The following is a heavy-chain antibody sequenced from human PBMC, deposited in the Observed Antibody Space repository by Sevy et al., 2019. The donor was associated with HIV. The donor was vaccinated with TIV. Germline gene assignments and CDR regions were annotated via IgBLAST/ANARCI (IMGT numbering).Heavy chain of an antibody. Sequence: ASVQVSCRASGDTLTNNYMHWVRQAPGQGLEGMGMVDPSGGNATYVQNFQGRVIMTRDTSTSTLYMDLSSLRSEDTAVYYCVRADPAQHFDSWGQGTLVTVSS. CDR1: GDTLTNNY. CDR2: VDPSGGNA. J-gene: IGHJ4*02. V-gene: IGHV1-46*01. CDR3: VRADPAQHFDS.